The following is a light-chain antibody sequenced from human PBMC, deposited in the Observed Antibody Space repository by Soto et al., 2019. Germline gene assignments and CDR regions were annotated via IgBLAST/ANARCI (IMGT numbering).Light chain of an antibody. Sequence: DIQLTQSPSFLSASVGDRVTITCRASQGISSYLAWYQQKPGKAPKLLIYAASTLQSGVPSRFSGSGSGTDFTLTISCLQSEDFATYYCQQYYSYPLTFGGGTKADIK. CDR1: QGISSY. J-gene: IGKJ4*01. CDR2: AAS. CDR3: QQYYSYPLT. V-gene: IGKV1-9*01.